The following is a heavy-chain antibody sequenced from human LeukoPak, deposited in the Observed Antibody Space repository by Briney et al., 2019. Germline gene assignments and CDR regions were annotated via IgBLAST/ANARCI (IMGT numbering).Heavy chain of an antibody. Sequence: GGSLRLSCAASGFTFSSCWMSWVRQAPGKGLEWVANIKQDGSEKYYVDSVKGRFTISRDNAKNSLYLQMNSLRAEDAAVYYCARDAYYYGSGIYYSFDYWGQGTLVTVSS. CDR3: ARDAYYYGSGIYYSFDY. J-gene: IGHJ4*02. CDR1: GFTFSSCW. CDR2: IKQDGSEK. D-gene: IGHD3-10*01. V-gene: IGHV3-7*01.